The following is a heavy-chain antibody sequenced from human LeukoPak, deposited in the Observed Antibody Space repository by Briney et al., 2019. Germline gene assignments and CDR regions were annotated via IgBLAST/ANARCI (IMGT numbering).Heavy chain of an antibody. Sequence: GGSLRLSCSASGLNFSVYWMTWVRQAPGKGLEWVANIKDDGSEKYYMESVKGRFTISRDNAKNSLHLHLNSLRAEDTAVYYCAKDAEVGAGADAFDIWGQGTMVTVSS. J-gene: IGHJ3*02. D-gene: IGHD1-26*01. V-gene: IGHV3-7*03. CDR3: AKDAEVGAGADAFDI. CDR2: IKDDGSEK. CDR1: GLNFSVYW.